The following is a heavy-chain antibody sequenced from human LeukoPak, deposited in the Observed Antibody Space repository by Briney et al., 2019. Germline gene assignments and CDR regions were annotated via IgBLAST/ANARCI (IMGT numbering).Heavy chain of an antibody. CDR3: ATHYSSGPYYYYMDV. CDR2: INPNSGGT. CDR1: GYTFTGYY. D-gene: IGHD6-19*01. J-gene: IGHJ6*03. Sequence: GASVKVSCKASGYTFTGYYMHWVRQAPGQGLEWMGWINPNSGGTNYAQKFQGRVTMTRDTSISTAYMELSRLRSDDTAVYYCATHYSSGPYYYYMDVWGKGTTVTVSS. V-gene: IGHV1-2*02.